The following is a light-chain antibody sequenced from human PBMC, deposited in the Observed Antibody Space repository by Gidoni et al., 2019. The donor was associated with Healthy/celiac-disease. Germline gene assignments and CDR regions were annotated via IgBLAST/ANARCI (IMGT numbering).Light chain of an antibody. V-gene: IGLV2-14*01. CDR2: EVS. Sequence: QSALPQPASVSASPGQSLTISCTGTSRDVGGYNYVSWYQQHPGNAPKLMLYEVSNRPSGVSNRFSGSKSGNTASLTISGLQAEDEADYYCSSYTSSSRVFGGGTKLTVL. J-gene: IGLJ2*01. CDR3: SSYTSSSRV. CDR1: SRDVGGYNY.